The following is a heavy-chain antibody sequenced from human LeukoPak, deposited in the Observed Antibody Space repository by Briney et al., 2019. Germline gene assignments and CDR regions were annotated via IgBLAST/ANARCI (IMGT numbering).Heavy chain of an antibody. CDR1: GGSFSAYY. CDR2: INHSGST. D-gene: IGHD6-13*01. Sequence: SETLSLTCAVYGGSFSAYYWSWIRQPPGKGLEWIGEINHSGSTNYNPSLKSRVTISRDTSKNQFSLEMSSVTAADTAVYYCARGRGARSSRWYNWFDPWGQGTLVTVSS. CDR3: ARGRGARSSRWYNWFDP. V-gene: IGHV4-34*01. J-gene: IGHJ5*02.